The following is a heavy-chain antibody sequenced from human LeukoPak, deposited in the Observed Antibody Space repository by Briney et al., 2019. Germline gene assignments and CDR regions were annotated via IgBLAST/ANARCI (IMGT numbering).Heavy chain of an antibody. CDR2: ISSSSSYI. CDR3: ARGSVSYSSSWLNWFDP. CDR1: GFTFSSYS. D-gene: IGHD6-13*01. V-gene: IGHV3-21*01. Sequence: GGSLRLSCAASGFTFSSYSMNWVRQAPGKGLEWVSSISSSSSYIYYADSVKGRFTISRDNAKNSMYLQMNSLRAEDTAVYYCARGSVSYSSSWLNWFDPWGQGTLVTVSS. J-gene: IGHJ5*02.